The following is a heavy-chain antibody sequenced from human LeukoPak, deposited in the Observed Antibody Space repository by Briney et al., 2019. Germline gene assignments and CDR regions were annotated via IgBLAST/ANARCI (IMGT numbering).Heavy chain of an antibody. CDR2: ISWNSGSI. CDR3: AKPQGRWGSTSSGSAFDI. V-gene: IGHV3-9*03. D-gene: IGHD2-2*01. J-gene: IGHJ3*02. CDR1: GFTFDDYA. Sequence: PGGSLRLSCAASGFTFDDYAMHWVRQAPGKGLEWVSGISWNSGSIGYADSVKGRFTISRDNAKNSLYLQMNSLRAEDMALYYCAKPQGRWGSTSSGSAFDIWGQGTMVTVSS.